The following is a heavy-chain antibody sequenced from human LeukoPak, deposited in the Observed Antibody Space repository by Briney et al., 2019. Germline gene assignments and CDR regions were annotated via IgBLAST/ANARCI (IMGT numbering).Heavy chain of an antibody. Sequence: ASVKVSCKASGYTFTGYYLHWVRQAPGQGLEWMGWISPNSDDTNYAQKFRGRVNMTRDTSISTAYMELSRLRSDDTAVYYCAREIRKGQWPVFALNYWGQGTLVTVSS. D-gene: IGHD6-19*01. CDR1: GYTFTGYY. J-gene: IGHJ4*02. CDR2: ISPNSDDT. CDR3: AREIRKGQWPVFALNY. V-gene: IGHV1-2*02.